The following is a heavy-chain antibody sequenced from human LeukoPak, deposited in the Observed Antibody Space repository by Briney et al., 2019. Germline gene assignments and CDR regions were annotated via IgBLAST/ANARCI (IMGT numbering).Heavy chain of an antibody. CDR1: GGSFSGYY. Sequence: SETLSLTCAVYGGSFSGYYWSWIRQLPGKGLEWIGEINHSGSTNYNPSLKSRVTISVDTSKNQFSLKLSSVTAADTAVYYCARGRAFDPWGQGTLVTVSS. CDR3: ARGRAFDP. J-gene: IGHJ5*02. CDR2: INHSGST. V-gene: IGHV4-34*01.